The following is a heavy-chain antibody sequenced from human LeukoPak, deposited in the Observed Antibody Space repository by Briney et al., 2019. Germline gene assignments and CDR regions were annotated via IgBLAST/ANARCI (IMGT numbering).Heavy chain of an antibody. CDR1: GYTFTSYD. J-gene: IGHJ4*02. D-gene: IGHD1-26*01. Sequence: GASVKVSCKASGYTFTSYDINWVRQATGQGLEWVGWMNPNSGNTGYAQKFQGRVTMTRNTSISTAYMELSSLRSEDTAVYYCATDLHIVGATRRFDYWGQGTLVTVSS. CDR2: MNPNSGNT. V-gene: IGHV1-8*01. CDR3: ATDLHIVGATRRFDY.